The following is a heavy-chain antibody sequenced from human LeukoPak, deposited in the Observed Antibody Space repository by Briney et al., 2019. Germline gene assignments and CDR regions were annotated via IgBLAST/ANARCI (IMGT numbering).Heavy chain of an antibody. CDR3: ARGEKDSNNIDY. CDR2: IGTAGDT. CDR1: GFTFSSYD. D-gene: IGHD5-24*01. J-gene: IGHJ4*02. Sequence: PGGPLRLPCRVSGFTFSSYDMHWFPQATGKALEWVSAIGTAGDTYYPGSVKGRFTISRENAKNSLYVQMNSLRAGDTAVYYCARGEKDSNNIDYWGQGTLVTVSS. V-gene: IGHV3-13*01.